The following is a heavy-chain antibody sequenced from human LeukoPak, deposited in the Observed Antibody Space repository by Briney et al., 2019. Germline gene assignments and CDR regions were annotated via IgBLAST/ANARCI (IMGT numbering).Heavy chain of an antibody. CDR1: GGSFSGYY. D-gene: IGHD3-3*01. CDR2: INHSGST. J-gene: IGHJ6*03. V-gene: IGHV4-34*01. Sequence: PSETLSLTCAVYGGSFSGYYWSWIRQPPGKGLEWIGEINHSGSTNYNPPLKSRVTISVDTSKNQFSLKLSSVTAADTAVYYCARGLTLYDFWSGPRTSYMDVWGKGTTVTVSS. CDR3: ARGLTLYDFWSGPRTSYMDV.